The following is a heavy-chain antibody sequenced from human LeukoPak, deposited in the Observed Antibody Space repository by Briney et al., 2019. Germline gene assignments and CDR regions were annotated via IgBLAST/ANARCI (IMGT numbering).Heavy chain of an antibody. CDR2: IYHSGET. Sequence: PSETLSLTCNVSGGSISSSTSYYWGWIRQPPGKGLDWIGSIYHSGETSYNPSLTGRLTIAVDTSKNQFSLRLRSVTAADTAVYYRARHRAAQLSKFDFWGQGALVTVSS. CDR3: ARHRAAQLSKFDF. D-gene: IGHD1-1*01. J-gene: IGHJ4*02. CDR1: GGSISSSTSYY. V-gene: IGHV4-39*01.